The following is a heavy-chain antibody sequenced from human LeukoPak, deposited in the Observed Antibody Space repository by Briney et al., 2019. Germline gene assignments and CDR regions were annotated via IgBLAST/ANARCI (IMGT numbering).Heavy chain of an antibody. CDR1: GFTFSSYG. V-gene: IGHV3-30*18. J-gene: IGHJ4*02. CDR2: ISYDGSNK. Sequence: GRSLRLSCAASGFTFSSYGMHWVRQAPGKGLEWVAVISYDGSNKYYAGSVKGRFTISRDNSKNTLYLQMNSLRAEDTAVYYCAKHSRDGYNYFDYWGQGTLVTVSS. D-gene: IGHD3-22*01. CDR3: AKHSRDGYNYFDY.